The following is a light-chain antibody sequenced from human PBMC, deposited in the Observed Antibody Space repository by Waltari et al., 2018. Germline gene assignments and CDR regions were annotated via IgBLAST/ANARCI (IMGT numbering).Light chain of an antibody. CDR2: T. V-gene: IGLV2-11*01. J-gene: IGLJ3*02. CDR1: TRAIGDFNS. CDR3: CSYAGMFTWV. Sequence: QSALTQPRSVSGSPGQSVTISCTGTTRAIGDFNSVSWYQQRPGEAPKLIFSTERPSGVPDRFSGFQSGNTASLTISGLQSEDEANYYCCSYAGMFTWVFGGGTKLTVL.